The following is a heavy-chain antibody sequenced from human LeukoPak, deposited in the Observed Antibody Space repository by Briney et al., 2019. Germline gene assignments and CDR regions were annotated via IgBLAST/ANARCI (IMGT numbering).Heavy chain of an antibody. V-gene: IGHV3-64D*09. D-gene: IGHD1-1*01. J-gene: IGHJ4*02. CDR1: GFTFSSHA. CDR2: LSHNGGSS. Sequence: PGGSLRLSCSASGFTFSSHALHWVRQAPGKGLQYVSGLSHNGGSSFYADSVKGRFTISRDNSKNTLYLQMSSLRAEDTAVYYCVKITSVTGGDCWGQGTRLTVSS. CDR3: VKITSVTGGDC.